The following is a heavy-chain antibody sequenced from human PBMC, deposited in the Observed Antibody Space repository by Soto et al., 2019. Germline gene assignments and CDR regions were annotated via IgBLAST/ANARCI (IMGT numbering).Heavy chain of an antibody. Sequence: EASVKVSCKASGYTFTSYAMNWVRQAPGQGLEWMGWINTNTGNPTYAQGFTGRFVFSLDTSVSTAYLQICSLKAEDTAVYYCARDFYPKNKYYDFWSGYSNLPWFDPWGQGTLVTVSS. V-gene: IGHV7-4-1*01. CDR3: ARDFYPKNKYYDFWSGYSNLPWFDP. CDR2: INTNTGNP. J-gene: IGHJ5*02. D-gene: IGHD3-3*01. CDR1: GYTFTSYA.